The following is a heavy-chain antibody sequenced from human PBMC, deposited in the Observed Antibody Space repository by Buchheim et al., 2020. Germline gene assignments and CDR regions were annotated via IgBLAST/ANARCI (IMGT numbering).Heavy chain of an antibody. D-gene: IGHD6-13*01. Sequence: DVQLVESGGGLVQPGESLRLSCAASAFIFSSYWMTWVRQAPGKGLEWVANIKQDGSAKYYVDSVKGRFTIPRDHAKNSLYLQMNSLGAEDTAVYYCARDRTSSWYGIDVWGQGTT. V-gene: IGHV3-7*01. CDR3: ARDRTSSWYGIDV. CDR2: IKQDGSAK. CDR1: AFIFSSYW. J-gene: IGHJ6*02.